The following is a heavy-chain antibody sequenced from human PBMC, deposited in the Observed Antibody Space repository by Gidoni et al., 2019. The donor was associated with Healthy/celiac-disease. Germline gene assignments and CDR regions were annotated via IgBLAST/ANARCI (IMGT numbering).Heavy chain of an antibody. V-gene: IGHV3-23*01. J-gene: IGHJ4*02. CDR3: AKSRPGWELPGHFDY. Sequence: EVQLLECGGGLVQPGGSLRLSCAASGFTFSSYAMSWVRQAPGKGLEWVSAISGSGGSTYYAYSVKGRFTISRDNSKNTLYLQMNSLRAEDTAVYYCAKSRPGWELPGHFDYWGQGTLVTVSS. D-gene: IGHD1-26*01. CDR2: ISGSGGST. CDR1: GFTFSSYA.